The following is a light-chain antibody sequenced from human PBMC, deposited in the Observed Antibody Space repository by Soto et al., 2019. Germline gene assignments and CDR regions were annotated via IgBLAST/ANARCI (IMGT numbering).Light chain of an antibody. CDR3: QQYNNWPPMT. Sequence: EIVMTQAPAPLSVSPGARPTLSCRASQSVSSKLAWYQQKPGQAPRLLIYGASTRATGIPARFSGSGSGTEFTLTISSLQSEDFAVYYCQQYNNWPPMTFGQGTRLEIK. V-gene: IGKV3-15*01. CDR2: GAS. J-gene: IGKJ5*01. CDR1: QSVSSK.